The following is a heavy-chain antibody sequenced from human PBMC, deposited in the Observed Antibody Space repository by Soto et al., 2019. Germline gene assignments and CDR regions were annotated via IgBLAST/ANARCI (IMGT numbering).Heavy chain of an antibody. CDR1: GFICSSYA. CDR2: ILVDGRT. J-gene: IGHJ3*02. CDR3: AKATATGGGAFDI. D-gene: IGHD2-8*02. V-gene: IGHV3-23*01. Sequence: GALRLSCAASGFICSSYAMSRVRQAPGKGLEWVSTILVDGRTFYVDFVEGRFTISRDSSQNTVYLQMSSLTAGDTALYYCAKATATGGGAFDICGQGTMVPVSS.